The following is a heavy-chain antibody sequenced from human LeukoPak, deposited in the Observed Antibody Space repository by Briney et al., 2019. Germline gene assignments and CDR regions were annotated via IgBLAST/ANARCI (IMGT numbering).Heavy chain of an antibody. CDR2: IIPIFGTA. V-gene: IGHV1-69*13. CDR1: GGTFSSYA. Sequence: SVKVSFKASGGTFSSYAISWVRQAPGQGLEWMGGIIPIFGTANYAQKFQGRVTITADESTSTAYMELSSLRSEDTAVYYCARVVFPYYYYYGMDVWGQGTTVTVSS. J-gene: IGHJ6*02. CDR3: ARVVFPYYYYYGMDV. D-gene: IGHD2-21*01.